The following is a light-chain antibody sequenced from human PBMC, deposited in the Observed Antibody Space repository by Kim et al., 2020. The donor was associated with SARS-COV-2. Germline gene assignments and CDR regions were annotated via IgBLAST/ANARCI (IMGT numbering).Light chain of an antibody. CDR1: QGIRTD. J-gene: IGKJ1*01. CDR3: LQHDSYPLT. V-gene: IGKV1-17*01. CDR2: AAS. Sequence: DIQMTQSPSSLSASVGDRVTITCRASQGIRTDLAWYQQKAGKAPKLLIYAASILQSGVPSRFSGSGLGTEFTLTIDSLQSEDFATYYCLQHDSYPLTFGQGTKVDIK.